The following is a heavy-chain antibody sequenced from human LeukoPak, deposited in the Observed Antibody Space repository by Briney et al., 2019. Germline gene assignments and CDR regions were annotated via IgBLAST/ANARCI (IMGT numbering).Heavy chain of an antibody. CDR1: GFTFSSYA. Sequence: GGSLRLSCAASGFTFSSYAMSWVRQAPGKGLEWVSSISGSDGTTYYADSVKGRFTISRDNSKYTLSLQMNSLRPEDTAVYYCAKVDNWKYGHHDFWGQGTLVTVSS. CDR2: ISGSDGTT. V-gene: IGHV3-23*01. CDR3: AKVDNWKYGHHDF. D-gene: IGHD1-1*01. J-gene: IGHJ4*02.